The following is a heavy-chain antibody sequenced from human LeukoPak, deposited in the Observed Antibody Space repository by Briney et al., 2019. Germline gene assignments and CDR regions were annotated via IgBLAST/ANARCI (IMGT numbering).Heavy chain of an antibody. J-gene: IGHJ3*02. D-gene: IGHD3-3*01. Sequence: GGSLRLSCAASGFTFSSYSMNWARQAPGKGLEWVSSISSSSSYIYYADSVKGRFTISRDNAKNSLYLQMNSLRAEDTAVYYCARDHDGAFDIWGQGTMVTVSS. CDR3: ARDHDGAFDI. V-gene: IGHV3-21*01. CDR2: ISSSSSYI. CDR1: GFTFSSYS.